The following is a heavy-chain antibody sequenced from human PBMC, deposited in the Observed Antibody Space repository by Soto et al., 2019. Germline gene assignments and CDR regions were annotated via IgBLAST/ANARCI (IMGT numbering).Heavy chain of an antibody. CDR1: GFTFSSYA. V-gene: IGHV3-23*01. CDR3: AKDPLYYDFWSGYYTGYGYFDY. D-gene: IGHD3-3*01. J-gene: IGHJ4*02. CDR2: ISGSGGST. Sequence: PGGSLRLSCAASGFTFSSYAMGWVRQAPGKGLEWVSAISGSGGSTYYADSVKGRFTISRDNSKNTLYLQMNSLRAEDTAVYYCAKDPLYYDFWSGYYTGYGYFDYWGQGTLVTVSS.